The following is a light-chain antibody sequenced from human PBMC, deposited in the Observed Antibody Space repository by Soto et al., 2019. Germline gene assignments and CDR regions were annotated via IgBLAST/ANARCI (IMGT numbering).Light chain of an antibody. CDR2: DAS. Sequence: DIQMTQSPSTLSASVGDRVTITCRASQSVSSWLAWYQQKPGKAPNLLIYDASSLESGVPSRFSGSGSGTEFTLTISSLQPDDFATEYCQQYISYSRTFGQGTKVEIK. CDR3: QQYISYSRT. V-gene: IGKV1-5*01. J-gene: IGKJ1*01. CDR1: QSVSSW.